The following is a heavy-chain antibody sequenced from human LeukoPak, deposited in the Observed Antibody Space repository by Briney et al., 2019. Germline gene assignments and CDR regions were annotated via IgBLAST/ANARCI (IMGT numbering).Heavy chain of an antibody. V-gene: IGHV3-23*01. J-gene: IGHJ3*01. D-gene: IGHD2-2*01. CDR2: INGGGDAT. CDR1: GFTFNNNA. Sequence: PGGPLRLSCATSGFTFNNNAMSWVRQAPGKGLEWVSAINGGGDATEYADSVKGRFTISRENSKNTLYLQMNSLRPDDTAVYYCARCTASCYANAFDVWGQGTLLTVSS. CDR3: ARCTASCYANAFDV.